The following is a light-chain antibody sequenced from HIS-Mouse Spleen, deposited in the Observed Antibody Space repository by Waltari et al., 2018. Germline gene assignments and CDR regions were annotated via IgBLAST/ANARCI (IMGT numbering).Light chain of an antibody. V-gene: IGLV2-8*01. CDR1: SSDVGWYNH. J-gene: IGLJ2*01. CDR2: EVS. Sequence: QSALTQPPAASGSPGQSVTISCTGTSSDVGWYNHVSRYQQPPGKAPKLMIYEVSKRPSGVPDRFSGSKSGNTASLTVSGLQAEDEADYYCSSYAGSNNFVVFGGGTKLTVL. CDR3: SSYAGSNNFVV.